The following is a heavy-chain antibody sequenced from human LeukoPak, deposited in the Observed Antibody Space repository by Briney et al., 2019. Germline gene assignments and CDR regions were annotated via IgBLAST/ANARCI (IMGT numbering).Heavy chain of an antibody. J-gene: IGHJ4*02. Sequence: GGSLRLSCAASGFTFSDYYMSWIRQAPGKGLEWVSYISSSGSTIYYADSVKGRFTISRDNAKNSLYLQMNSLRAEDTAVYYCARVKYYYGSSGYFRFYFDYWGQGTLVTVSS. CDR2: ISSSGSTI. D-gene: IGHD3-22*01. CDR3: ARVKYYYGSSGYFRFYFDY. CDR1: GFTFSDYY. V-gene: IGHV3-11*01.